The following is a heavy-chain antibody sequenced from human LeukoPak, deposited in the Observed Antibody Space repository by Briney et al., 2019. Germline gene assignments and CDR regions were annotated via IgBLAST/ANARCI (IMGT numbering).Heavy chain of an antibody. V-gene: IGHV3-30-3*01. CDR1: GFTFASYA. D-gene: IGHD3-10*01. J-gene: IGHJ4*02. CDR2: ISSDGTTE. CDR3: ARGRDSGSFIIDY. Sequence: SGGSLRLSCAGSGFTFASYAVHWVRQAPGKRLEWVAFISSDGTTEHYRDSVKGRFTLSRDNSKNTVSLQMNSLGTEDTAVYYCARGRDSGSFIIDYWGQGTLVTVPS.